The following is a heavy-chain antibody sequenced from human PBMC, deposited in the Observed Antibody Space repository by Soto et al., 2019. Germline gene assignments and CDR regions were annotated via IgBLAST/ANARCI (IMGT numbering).Heavy chain of an antibody. CDR3: ARGKRDWAVPGSYYFDY. J-gene: IGHJ4*02. D-gene: IGHD6-19*01. CDR2: IYYSGST. Sequence: SETLSLTCTVSGGSISSYYWSWIRQPPGKGLEWIGYIYYSGSTNYNPSLKSRVTISVDTSTNQFSLKLSSVTAADTAVDYCARGKRDWAVPGSYYFDYWGQGTLVTVSS. CDR1: GGSISSYY. V-gene: IGHV4-59*01.